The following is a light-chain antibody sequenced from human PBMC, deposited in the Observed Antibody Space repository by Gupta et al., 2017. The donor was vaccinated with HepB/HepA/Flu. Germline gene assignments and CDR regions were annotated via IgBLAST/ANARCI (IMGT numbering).Light chain of an antibody. V-gene: IGLV1-47*01. J-gene: IGLJ2*01. Sequence: QPVLTQPPSASGTPGQRVTISCSGSGSNIGSNYVYWYQQFPETAPKLLIYRNNQRPSGVPDRFSGSKSGTSASLAISGRRSEDETDYYCEAWDDSLNGRVFGGGTKLTVL. CDR1: GSNIGSNY. CDR3: EAWDDSLNGRV. CDR2: RNN.